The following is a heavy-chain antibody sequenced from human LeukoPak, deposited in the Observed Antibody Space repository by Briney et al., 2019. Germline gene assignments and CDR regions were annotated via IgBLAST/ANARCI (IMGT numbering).Heavy chain of an antibody. V-gene: IGHV4-59*01. Sequence: PSETLSLTCTVSGGSISSYYWSWIRQSPGKGLEWIGYIFHSGSTNYNLSLKGRVTISVDTSKNQFSLKLSSVTAADTAVYYCARGVYIAAGQYGYWGQGTLVTVSS. CDR1: GGSISSYY. CDR2: IFHSGST. D-gene: IGHD6-13*01. CDR3: ARGVYIAAGQYGY. J-gene: IGHJ4*02.